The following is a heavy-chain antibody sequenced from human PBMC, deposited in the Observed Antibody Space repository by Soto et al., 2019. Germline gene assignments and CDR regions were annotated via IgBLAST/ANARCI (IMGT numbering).Heavy chain of an antibody. CDR1: GGTFSSYA. Sequence: ASVKVSCKASGGTFSSYAISWVRQAPGQGLEWMGGIIPIFGTANYAQKFQGRVTITADESTSTAYMELSSLRSEDTAVYYCARDTVLGYCSGGSCWVGPYYYYCMDVWGQGTTVTVSS. CDR3: ARDTVLGYCSGGSCWVGPYYYYCMDV. D-gene: IGHD2-15*01. V-gene: IGHV1-69*13. J-gene: IGHJ6*02. CDR2: IIPIFGTA.